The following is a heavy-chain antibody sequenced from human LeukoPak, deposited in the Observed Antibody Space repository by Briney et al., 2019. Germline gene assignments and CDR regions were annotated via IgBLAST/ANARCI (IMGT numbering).Heavy chain of an antibody. CDR3: ARATYYFDHSGEPTFDH. Sequence: GRSLRLSCAASGFTFSSYGMHWVRQAPGKGLEWVAVISYDGSNKYYADSMKGRFTISRDNAKNTLFLQMNSLRVEDTAVYYCARATYYFDHSGEPTFDHWGQGTLSPSRQ. J-gene: IGHJ4*02. CDR1: GFTFSSYG. CDR2: ISYDGSNK. D-gene: IGHD3-22*01. V-gene: IGHV3-30*03.